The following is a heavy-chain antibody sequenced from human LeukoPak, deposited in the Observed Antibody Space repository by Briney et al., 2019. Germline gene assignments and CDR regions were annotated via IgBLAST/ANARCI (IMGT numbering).Heavy chain of an antibody. CDR3: ASGHGWYGSFLRGHDY. Sequence: SETLSLTCAIYGGSFSDYYWSWIRQPPGKGLEWIGEINHSGSTDCNPSLKSRVTISVDTSKNQFSLKLSSVTAADTAVYYCASGHGWYGSFLRGHDYWGQGTLVTVSS. CDR2: INHSGST. CDR1: GGSFSDYY. J-gene: IGHJ4*02. D-gene: IGHD6-19*01. V-gene: IGHV4-34*01.